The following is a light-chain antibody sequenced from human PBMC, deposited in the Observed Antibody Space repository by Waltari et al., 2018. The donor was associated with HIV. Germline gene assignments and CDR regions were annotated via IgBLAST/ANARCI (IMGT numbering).Light chain of an antibody. CDR2: AAS. CDR3: QQSYNTPQT. J-gene: IGKJ1*01. V-gene: IGKV1-39*01. CDR1: QSISSY. Sequence: DIQMTQSPSSLSASVGDRVTITCRASQSISSYLNWYQQKPGKAPKLLIYAASSFQSVVPSRVSGSGSGTDFTLTISSLQPEEFAAYYCQQSYNTPQTFGQGTKVEI.